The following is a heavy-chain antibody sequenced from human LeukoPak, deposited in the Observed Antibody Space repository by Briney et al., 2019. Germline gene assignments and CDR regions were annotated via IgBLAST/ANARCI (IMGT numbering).Heavy chain of an antibody. J-gene: IGHJ4*02. V-gene: IGHV3-7*01. CDR1: GFTFSGAW. D-gene: IGHD7-27*01. CDR2: IREYGTEK. Sequence: GGSLTLSCTASGFTFSGAWMTWVRQAPGKGLEWVANIREYGTEKNYVDSVKGRFTISRDNAKNSLLLQMSNLVGHDTGIYFRARRVGISFWGQGTLVTV. CDR3: ARRVGISF.